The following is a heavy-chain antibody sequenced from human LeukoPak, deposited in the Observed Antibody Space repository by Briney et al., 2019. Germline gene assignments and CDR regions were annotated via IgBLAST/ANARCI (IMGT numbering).Heavy chain of an antibody. J-gene: IGHJ4*02. CDR2: IYYSGRT. V-gene: IGHV4-39*01. Sequence: PSETLSLTCTVSDDSIRTNTYYWGWIRQPPGKGLEWIGSIYYSGRTYYNLSLKSRVAISVDTSKKQFSLKLSSVTAADTAVYYCARLSPFGYYDSSGYPFDYWGQGTLVTVSS. D-gene: IGHD3-22*01. CDR1: DDSIRTNTYY. CDR3: ARLSPFGYYDSSGYPFDY.